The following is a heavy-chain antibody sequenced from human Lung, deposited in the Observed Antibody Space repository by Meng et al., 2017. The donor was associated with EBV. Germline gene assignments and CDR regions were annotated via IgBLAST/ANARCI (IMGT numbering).Heavy chain of an antibody. CDR2: INHSGST. CDR1: VGCVSGYY. CDR3: ARGGMTTVTTYYFDY. D-gene: IGHD4-17*01. J-gene: IGHJ4*02. V-gene: IGHV4-34*01. Sequence: QVHVQLGGAGLFKPSDPPSLTCAVYVGCVSGYYWRWNRQPPGKGLEWIGEINHSGSTNYNPSLKSRVTISVDTSKNQFSLKLSSVTAADTAVYYCARGGMTTVTTYYFDYWGQGTLVTVSS.